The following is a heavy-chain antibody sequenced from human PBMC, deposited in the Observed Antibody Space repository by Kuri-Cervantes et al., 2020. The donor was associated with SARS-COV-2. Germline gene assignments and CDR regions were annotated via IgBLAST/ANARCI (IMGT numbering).Heavy chain of an antibody. J-gene: IGHJ2*01. CDR3: ARQLYYYDSRSDLRGFLDL. CDR2: IFYSGIT. D-gene: IGHD3-22*01. CDR1: GGSIDSNSYY. V-gene: IGHV4-39*01. Sequence: GSLRLSCIVSGGSIDSNSYYWGWIRQPPGKGLEWIGGIFYSGITYYNPSLKSRVTISVDTSKNQFSLRLTSVTAADTALYYCARQLYYYDSRSDLRGFLDLWGRGTLVTVSS.